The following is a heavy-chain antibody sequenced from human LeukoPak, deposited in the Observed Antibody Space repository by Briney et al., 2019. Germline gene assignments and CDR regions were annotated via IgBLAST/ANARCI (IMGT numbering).Heavy chain of an antibody. V-gene: IGHV1-8*01. Sequence: ASVTVFCKASGYTFTSYDINWARQATGQGLEWMGWMNPNSGNTGYAQKVQGRVTMTRNTSISTAYMEVSSLRSEDTAVYYCARAPDVWSGYYFREIFDYWGQGTLVTVSS. J-gene: IGHJ4*02. CDR3: ARAPDVWSGYYFREIFDY. CDR1: GYTFTSYD. CDR2: MNPNSGNT. D-gene: IGHD3-3*01.